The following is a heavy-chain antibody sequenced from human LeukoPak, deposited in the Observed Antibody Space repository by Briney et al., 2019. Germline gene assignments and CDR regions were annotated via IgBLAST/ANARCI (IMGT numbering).Heavy chain of an antibody. CDR2: ISGSGGST. J-gene: IGHJ6*04. Sequence: GGSLRLSCAASGFAFSSYAMSWVREAPGKGLEWVSAISGSGGSTYYADSVKGRFTISRDNSKNTLYLQMNSLRAEDTAVYYCAKDFSSQSIAVAGRPYYYYYGMDVWGKGTTVTVSS. CDR1: GFAFSSYA. CDR3: AKDFSSQSIAVAGRPYYYYYGMDV. D-gene: IGHD6-19*01. V-gene: IGHV3-23*01.